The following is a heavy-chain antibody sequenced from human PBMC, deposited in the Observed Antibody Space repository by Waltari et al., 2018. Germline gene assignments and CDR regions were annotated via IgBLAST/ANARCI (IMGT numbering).Heavy chain of an antibody. CDR3: ATYIGASIGTATFDV. CDR2: MSYNGAT. J-gene: IGHJ3*01. V-gene: IGHV4-39*02. CDR1: GGSITSNRHY. Sequence: QLQLQESGPGLGKPSETLSITCIVSGGSITSNRHYWAWIHQPPGQGLEWIGTMSYNGATYSIPSLKSRVTVSRDTSKNHLSLKLGSVTAADTAVYYCATYIGASIGTATFDVWGQGTMVTVSS. D-gene: IGHD5-12*01.